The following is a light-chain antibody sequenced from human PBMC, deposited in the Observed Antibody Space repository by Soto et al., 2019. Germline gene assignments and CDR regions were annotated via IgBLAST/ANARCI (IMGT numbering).Light chain of an antibody. CDR3: QQTYSVPWT. CDR2: AAS. V-gene: IGKV1-39*01. CDR1: DSVSRY. J-gene: IGKJ1*01. Sequence: DIRMTQSPSSLSASVGDRVTISCRARDSVSRYLNGYQHKPGKAPNPLIYAASSLHSGVPSRFSGSGSETDFSLTISSLQPEDVATYYCQQTYSVPWTFGQGTKVEIK.